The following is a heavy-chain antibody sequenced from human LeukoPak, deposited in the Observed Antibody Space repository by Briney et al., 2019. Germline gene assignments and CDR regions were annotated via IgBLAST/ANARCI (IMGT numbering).Heavy chain of an antibody. Sequence: PGGSLRLSCAASGFTFSSYSMNWVRQAPGKGLEWVSYISNSGSTIYYADSVKGRFTISRDNSKNTLYLQMNSLRAEDTAVYYCAKELVPSDGDYDQYYYYGMDVWGQGTTVTVSS. D-gene: IGHD4-17*01. V-gene: IGHV3-48*01. CDR1: GFTFSSYS. CDR3: AKELVPSDGDYDQYYYYGMDV. CDR2: ISNSGSTI. J-gene: IGHJ6*02.